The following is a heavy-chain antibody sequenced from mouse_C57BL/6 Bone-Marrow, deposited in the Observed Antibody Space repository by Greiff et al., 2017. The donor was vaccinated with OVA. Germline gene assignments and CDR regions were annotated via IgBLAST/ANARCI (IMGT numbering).Heavy chain of an antibody. J-gene: IGHJ3*01. V-gene: IGHV6-3*01. D-gene: IGHD1-1*01. CDR3: TEGYYGSSYVWFAY. CDR2: IRLKSDNYAT. CDR1: GFTFSNYW. Sequence: EVQLQQSGGGLVQPGGSMKLSCVASGFTFSNYWMNWVRQSPEKGLEWVAQIRLKSDNYATHYAESVKGRFTISRDDSKSSVYLQMNNLRAEDTGIYYCTEGYYGSSYVWFAYWGQGTLVTVSA.